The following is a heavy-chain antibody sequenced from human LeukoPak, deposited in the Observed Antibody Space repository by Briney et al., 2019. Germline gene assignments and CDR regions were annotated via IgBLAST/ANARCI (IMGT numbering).Heavy chain of an antibody. Sequence: PSETLSLTCTVSGGSISSSSYYWGWIRQPPGKGLEWIGSIYYSGSTYYNPSLKSRVTISVDTSKNQFSLKLSSVTAADTAVYYCATLHTYYGSGSYYPTFDYWGQGTLVTVSS. CDR2: IYYSGST. CDR1: GGSISSSSYY. D-gene: IGHD3-10*01. CDR3: ATLHTYYGSGSYYPTFDY. V-gene: IGHV4-39*01. J-gene: IGHJ4*02.